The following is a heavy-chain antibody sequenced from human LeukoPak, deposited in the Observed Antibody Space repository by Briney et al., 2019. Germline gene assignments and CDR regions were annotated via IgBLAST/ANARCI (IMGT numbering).Heavy chain of an antibody. CDR2: IYTSGST. V-gene: IGHV4-4*07. Sequence: PSETLSLTCTVSGGSISSYYWSWIRQPAGKGLEWIGRIYTSGSTNYNPSLKSRVTISVDKSKNQFSLKLSSVTAADTAVYYCAREGVAAAGTRTWFDPWVQATLVTVSS. CDR1: GGSISSYY. D-gene: IGHD6-13*01. J-gene: IGHJ5*02. CDR3: AREGVAAAGTRTWFDP.